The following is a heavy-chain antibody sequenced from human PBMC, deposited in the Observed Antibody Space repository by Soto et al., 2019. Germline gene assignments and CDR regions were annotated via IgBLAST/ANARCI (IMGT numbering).Heavy chain of an antibody. CDR3: AREPNYDYIWGSYLNDAFDI. CDR1: GFTFSSYW. V-gene: IGHV3-7*01. D-gene: IGHD3-16*02. CDR2: IKQDGSEK. J-gene: IGHJ3*02. Sequence: GGSLRLSCAASGFTFSSYWMSWVRQAPGKGLEWVANIKQDGSEKYYVDSVKGRFTISRDSAKNSLYLQMNSLRAEDTAVYYCAREPNYDYIWGSYLNDAFDIWGQGTMVTVSS.